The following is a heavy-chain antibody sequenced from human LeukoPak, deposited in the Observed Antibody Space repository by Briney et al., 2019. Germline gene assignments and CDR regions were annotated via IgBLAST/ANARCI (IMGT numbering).Heavy chain of an antibody. CDR1: GFTFSSYS. D-gene: IGHD3-10*01. CDR3: ARKRGYYYGAGSYGFDY. J-gene: IGHJ4*02. Sequence: GGSLRLSCAASGFTFSSYSMNWVRQAPGKGLEWVSSISSSSSYIYYADSVKGRFTISRDNAKNSLYLQMNSLRAEDTAVYYCARKRGYYYGAGSYGFDYWGQGTLVTASS. V-gene: IGHV3-21*01. CDR2: ISSSSSYI.